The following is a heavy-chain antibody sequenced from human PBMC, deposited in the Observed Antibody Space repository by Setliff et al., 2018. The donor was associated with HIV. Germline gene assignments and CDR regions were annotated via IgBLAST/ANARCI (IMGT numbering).Heavy chain of an antibody. CDR2: ITVGDGNT. CDR1: GYTFTSYA. J-gene: IGHJ4*02. D-gene: IGHD4-4*01. CDR3: ERDYDYNNYPKYYFDY. V-gene: IGHV1-3*01. Sequence: ASVKVSCKASGYTFTSYAIHWVRQAPGQRLEWMGWITVGDGNTKYSQRFQGRVTITRDTSASTAYMELSSLRSEDTAVFYCERDYDYNNYPKYYFDYWGQGTLVTVSS.